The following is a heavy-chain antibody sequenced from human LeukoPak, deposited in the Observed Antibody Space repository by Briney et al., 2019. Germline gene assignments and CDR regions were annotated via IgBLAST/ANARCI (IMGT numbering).Heavy chain of an antibody. Sequence: GGSLRLSCAASGFTVSSNYMSWVRQVPGKGLEWVSVIYSGGSTYYADSVKGSFTISRDNSKNTLYLQMNSLRAEDTAVYYCASTFYGDSPPYWGQGTLVTVSS. J-gene: IGHJ4*02. D-gene: IGHD4-17*01. CDR2: IYSGGST. V-gene: IGHV3-66*01. CDR3: ASTFYGDSPPY. CDR1: GFTVSSNY.